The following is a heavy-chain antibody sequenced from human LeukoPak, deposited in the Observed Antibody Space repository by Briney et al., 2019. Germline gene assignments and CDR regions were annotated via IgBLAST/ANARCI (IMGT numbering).Heavy chain of an antibody. V-gene: IGHV3-23*01. CDR2: ISGSGGST. J-gene: IGHJ4*02. CDR1: GFTFSSYA. D-gene: IGHD2-2*01. Sequence: GGSLRLSCAASGFTFSSYAMSWVRQAPGKGLEWVSVISGSGGSTYYADSVKGRFTISRDNSKNTLYLQMNSLRAEDTAVYYCAKVRVPAAMAPIDYWGQGTLVTVSS. CDR3: AKVRVPAAMAPIDY.